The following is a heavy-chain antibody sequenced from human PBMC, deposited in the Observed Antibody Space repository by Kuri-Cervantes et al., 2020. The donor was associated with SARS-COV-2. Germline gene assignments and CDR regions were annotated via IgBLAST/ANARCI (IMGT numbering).Heavy chain of an antibody. Sequence: ASVKVSCKASGYTFTSYGISWVRQAPGQGLEWMGWISAYNGNTNYAQKLQGRVTMTTDTSTSTAYMELSRLRSDDTAVYYCARSRYYYGSGSYGYYYYGMDVWGQGTTVTVSS. V-gene: IGHV1-18*04. CDR3: ARSRYYYGSGSYGYYYYGMDV. CDR2: ISAYNGNT. CDR1: GYTFTSYG. D-gene: IGHD3-10*01. J-gene: IGHJ6*02.